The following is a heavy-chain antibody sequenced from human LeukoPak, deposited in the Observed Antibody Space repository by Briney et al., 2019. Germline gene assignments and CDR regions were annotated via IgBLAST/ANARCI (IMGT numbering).Heavy chain of an antibody. CDR3: ARATRGVASDFDY. J-gene: IGHJ4*02. V-gene: IGHV3-48*04. CDR1: GFTFSSYS. D-gene: IGHD2-15*01. Sequence: GGSLRLSCAASGFTFSSYSMNWVRQAPGKGLEWVSYVSSSGRTIYYTDSVKGRFTISRDNAKNSLYLQMNSLRAEDTAVYYCARATRGVASDFDYWGQGTLVAVSS. CDR2: VSSSGRTI.